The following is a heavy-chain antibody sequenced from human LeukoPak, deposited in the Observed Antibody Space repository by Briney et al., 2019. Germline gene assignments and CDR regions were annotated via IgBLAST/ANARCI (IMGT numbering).Heavy chain of an antibody. Sequence: GGSLLLSCSGSGFTIGTHSMAWVRQAPGKGPEWVGFIIGKAYGWATGYPAPVKGRFTISRDDYKSIVYLQMNSLRTEDTAVYYCICLTDPFDYWGQGSLVTVSS. V-gene: IGHV3-49*04. CDR2: IIGKAYGWAT. CDR3: ICLTDPFDY. J-gene: IGHJ4*02. CDR1: GFTIGTHS.